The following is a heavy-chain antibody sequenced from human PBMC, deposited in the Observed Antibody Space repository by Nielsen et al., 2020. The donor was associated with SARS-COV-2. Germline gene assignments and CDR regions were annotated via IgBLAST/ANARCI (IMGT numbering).Heavy chain of an antibody. CDR2: IYSGGST. CDR1: GLTVSSNY. V-gene: IGHV3-66*01. CDR3: VFAVGRGDAFDI. Sequence: GESLKLSCAASGLTVSSNYMSWVRQAPGKGLEWVSVIYSGGSTYYADSVKGRFTISRDNSKNTLYLQMNSLRAEDTAVYYCVFAVGRGDAFDIWGQGTMVTVSS. J-gene: IGHJ3*02. D-gene: IGHD6-19*01.